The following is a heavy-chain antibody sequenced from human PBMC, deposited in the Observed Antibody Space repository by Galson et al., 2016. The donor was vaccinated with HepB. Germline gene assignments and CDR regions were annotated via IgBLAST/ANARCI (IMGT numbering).Heavy chain of an antibody. D-gene: IGHD3-16*01. Sequence: SLRLSCAASGFTFTDYHMIWIRQAPGMGLEWLAYITRTGYTNYADSVRGRFAISSDEAKNSLDLQMSALRVEDTAVYFCARGAIVMTLGGVMPLNWFDSWGQGILITVSS. J-gene: IGHJ5*01. CDR1: GFTFTDYH. V-gene: IGHV3-11*06. CDR2: ITRTGYT. CDR3: ARGAIVMTLGGVMPLNWFDS.